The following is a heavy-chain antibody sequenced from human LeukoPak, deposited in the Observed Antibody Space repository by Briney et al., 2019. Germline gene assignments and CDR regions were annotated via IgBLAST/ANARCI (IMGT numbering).Heavy chain of an antibody. CDR1: GFTFSDYY. D-gene: IGHD2-2*01. J-gene: IGHJ4*02. CDR3: ARGLPAAIGSFDY. CDR2: ISSSSSYT. V-gene: IGHV3-11*05. Sequence: GGSLRLSCVASGFTFSDYYMSWIRQAPGKGLEWVSYISSSSSYTNYADSVKGRFTISRDNAKNSLYLQMNSLRAEDTAVYYCARGLPAAIGSFDYWGQGTLVTVSS.